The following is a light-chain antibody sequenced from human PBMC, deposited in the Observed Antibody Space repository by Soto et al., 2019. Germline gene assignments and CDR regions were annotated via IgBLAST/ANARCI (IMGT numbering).Light chain of an antibody. CDR2: EGS. CDR3: CSYAGSSTGV. J-gene: IGLJ2*01. V-gene: IGLV2-23*01. Sequence: QSVLTQPPSVSGSPGQSITISCTGTSSDVGSYNLVSWYQQHPGKAPKLMIYEGSKRPSGVSNRFSGSKSGNTASLTISGLQAEDEADYYCCSYAGSSTGVFGGGTKLTVL. CDR1: SSDVGSYNL.